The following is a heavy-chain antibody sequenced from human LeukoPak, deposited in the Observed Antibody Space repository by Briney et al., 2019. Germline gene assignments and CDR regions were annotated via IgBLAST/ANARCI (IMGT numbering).Heavy chain of an antibody. Sequence: GRSLRLSCVASGFTFSSYGMHWVRQAPGKGLEWVANIKQDGSERNYVDSVKGRSTISRDNAKNSLFLQMNSLRVEDTAVYYCARGGTRGYSPVDYWGKGILVTVSS. CDR2: IKQDGSER. D-gene: IGHD5-18*01. CDR3: ARGGTRGYSPVDY. CDR1: GFTFSSYG. J-gene: IGHJ4*02. V-gene: IGHV3-7*03.